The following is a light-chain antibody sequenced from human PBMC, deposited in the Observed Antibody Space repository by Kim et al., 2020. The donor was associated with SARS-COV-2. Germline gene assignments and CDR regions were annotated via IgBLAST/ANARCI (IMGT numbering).Light chain of an antibody. Sequence: SYELTQPLSVSVALGQTASITCGGNNIGSKNVHWYQQKPGQAPVLVIYRDSNRPSGIPERFSGSNSGNTATLTISRAQAGDEADYYCQVWDSSTAVFGGGTQLPVL. CDR1: NIGSKN. V-gene: IGLV3-9*01. J-gene: IGLJ2*01. CDR3: QVWDSSTAV. CDR2: RDS.